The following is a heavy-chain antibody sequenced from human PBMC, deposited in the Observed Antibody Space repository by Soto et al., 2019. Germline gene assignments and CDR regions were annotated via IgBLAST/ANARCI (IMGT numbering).Heavy chain of an antibody. Sequence: SETLSLTCSVSGDSITNNKWWSWVRQPPGKGLEWIGEMHHSGSIHYTASLKTRATISVDKSRNQFSLQLTSVTAADTAVYYCAKDLGQQLVDYWGQGTLVTVSS. CDR1: GDSITNNKW. V-gene: IGHV4-4*02. CDR2: MHHSGSI. CDR3: AKDLGQQLVDY. J-gene: IGHJ4*02. D-gene: IGHD6-13*01.